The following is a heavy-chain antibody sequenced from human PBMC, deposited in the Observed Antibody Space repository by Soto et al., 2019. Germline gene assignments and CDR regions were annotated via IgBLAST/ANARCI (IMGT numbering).Heavy chain of an antibody. CDR3: ARFRGAAADYFDF. CDR1: GFTFSDYY. CDR2: ISSSTSHT. V-gene: IGHV3-11*05. J-gene: IGHJ4*02. Sequence: QVQLVESGGGLVKPGGSLRLSCAVSGFTFSDYYMTWIRQAPGKGLEWVSYISSSTSHTNYADSVKGRFTISRDNAKNALFLQMNSLRAEDTAVYYCARFRGAAADYFDFWGQGTLVTVSS. D-gene: IGHD6-13*01.